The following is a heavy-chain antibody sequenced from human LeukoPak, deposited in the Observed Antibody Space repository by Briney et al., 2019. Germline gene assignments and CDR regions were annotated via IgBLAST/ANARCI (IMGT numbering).Heavy chain of an antibody. V-gene: IGHV3-23*01. Sequence: GGTLRLSCAASGFTFNTYGMSWVRQAPGKGLEWVSGISGSGGATYYADSVKGRFTISGDNSKNTLYLQMNSLRAEDTAVYYCEGDYAPRLVDPWGQGTLVTVSS. CDR1: GFTFNTYG. D-gene: IGHD4-17*01. CDR2: ISGSGGAT. CDR3: EGDYAPRLVDP. J-gene: IGHJ5*02.